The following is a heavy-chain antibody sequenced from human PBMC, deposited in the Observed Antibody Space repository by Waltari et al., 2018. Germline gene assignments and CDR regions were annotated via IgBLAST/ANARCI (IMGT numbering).Heavy chain of an antibody. CDR3: VRSGSSTPFDY. CDR2: IRGDGSFT. J-gene: IGHJ4*02. Sequence: EVQLVESGGGFIQPGGSVRLSFAVPGLPLSSYWMHWVRQAPGKGLVWVSRIRGDGSFTSYADSVKGRFTISRDNAKNTLYLQMNSLRAEETAVYYCVRSGSSTPFDYWGQGTLVTVSS. CDR1: GLPLSSYW. D-gene: IGHD6-6*01. V-gene: IGHV3-74*01.